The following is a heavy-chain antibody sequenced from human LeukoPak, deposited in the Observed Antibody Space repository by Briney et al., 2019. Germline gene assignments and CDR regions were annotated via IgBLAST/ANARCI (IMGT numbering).Heavy chain of an antibody. CDR2: INPNSGVT. J-gene: IGHJ4*02. CDR3: GSGQWLVGVFY. V-gene: IGHV1-2*02. D-gene: IGHD6-19*01. CDR1: GHTFTGYY. Sequence: AASVKVSCKASGHTFTGYYMHWVRQAPGQGLEWLGCINPNSGVTNYAQKFQGRITMTRDTSIITVYMELSSLTSDDTAVYYCGSGQWLVGVFYWGQGTLVTVSS.